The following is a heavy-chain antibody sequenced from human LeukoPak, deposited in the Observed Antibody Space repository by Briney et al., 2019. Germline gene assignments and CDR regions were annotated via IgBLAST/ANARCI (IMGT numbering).Heavy chain of an antibody. CDR2: ISGSGGST. J-gene: IGHJ4*02. V-gene: IGHV3-23*01. Sequence: GGSLRLSCAASGFTFSSYAMSWVRQAPGKGLEWVSAISGSGGSTYYADSVKGRFTISRDNSKNTLYLQMNSLRAEDTAVYYCAKGRIAAAGTSLSGLVYWGQGTLVTVSS. D-gene: IGHD6-13*01. CDR3: AKGRIAAAGTSLSGLVY. CDR1: GFTFSSYA.